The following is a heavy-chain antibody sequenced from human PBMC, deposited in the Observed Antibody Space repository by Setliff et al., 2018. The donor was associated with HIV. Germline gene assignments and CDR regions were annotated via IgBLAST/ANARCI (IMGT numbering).Heavy chain of an antibody. CDR2: FDPQDDET. CDR1: GYTLTELS. J-gene: IGHJ6*02. Sequence: ASVKVSCKVSGYTLTELSRHWVRQAPGKGLEWIGSFDPQDDETIYAPKLQGRVTMTRNTSISTAYMELSSLRSDDTAVYYCASSWSRVPYYGMDVWGQGTTVTVSS. CDR3: ASSWSRVPYYGMDV. D-gene: IGHD6-13*01. V-gene: IGHV1-24*01.